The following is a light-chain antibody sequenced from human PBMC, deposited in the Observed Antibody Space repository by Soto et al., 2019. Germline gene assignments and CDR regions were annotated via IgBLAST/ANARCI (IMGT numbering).Light chain of an antibody. V-gene: IGKV3-20*01. CDR2: GAS. CDR1: QGTSRY. Sequence: DNVLTQSPGTLSLSPGERATLSCRASQGTSRYLSLYQQRPGHAPRLLIYGASSRATCIPDRFSGSGSVTDFTLTISRMEPEHFAVYYCQQYSTSPISFGQGTRLEIK. CDR3: QQYSTSPIS. J-gene: IGKJ5*01.